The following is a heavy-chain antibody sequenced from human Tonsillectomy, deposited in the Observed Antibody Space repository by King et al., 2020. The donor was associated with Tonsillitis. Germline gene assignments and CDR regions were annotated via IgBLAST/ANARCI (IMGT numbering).Heavy chain of an antibody. CDR2: VYYSGST. J-gene: IGHJ3*01. CDR3: ARQMSTLTAERNFDV. Sequence: VQLQESGPGLVKPSETLSLTCTVSGDSMTGYYWSWIRQAPGKGLEWIGHVYYSGSTEYNPSLRSQVTMSVDTSKSEFSLRLTSVSAADTAVYYCARQMSTLTAERNFDVWGQGRRVTVSS. CDR1: GDSMTGYY. D-gene: IGHD3-16*01. V-gene: IGHV4-59*08.